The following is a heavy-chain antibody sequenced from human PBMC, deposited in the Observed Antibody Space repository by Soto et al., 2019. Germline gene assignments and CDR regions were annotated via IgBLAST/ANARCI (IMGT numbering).Heavy chain of an antibody. V-gene: IGHV4-59*01. CDR3: ARIKRGYTYGAIIDF. CDR2: IFYSGST. D-gene: IGHD5-18*01. Sequence: SATLSLTCTVSGGSISHYYWSWIRQPPGKGLEWIGYIFYSGSTNYNPSLKSRVTISVDTSKGQFSLKMRSVTAADTAVYFCARIKRGYTYGAIIDFWGKGALVT. CDR1: GGSISHYY. J-gene: IGHJ4*02.